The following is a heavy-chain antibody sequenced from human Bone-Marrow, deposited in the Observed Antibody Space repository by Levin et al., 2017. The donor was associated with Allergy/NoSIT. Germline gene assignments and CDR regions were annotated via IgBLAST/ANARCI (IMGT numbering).Heavy chain of an antibody. CDR3: ARGGGWFGELSLDY. V-gene: IGHV4-34*01. Sequence: SETLSLTCAVYGGSFSGYYWSWIRQPPGKGLEWIGEINHSGSTNYNPSLKSRVTISVDTSKNQFSLKLSSVTAADTAVYYCARGGGWFGELSLDYWGQGTLVTVSS. CDR2: INHSGST. CDR1: GGSFSGYY. J-gene: IGHJ4*02. D-gene: IGHD3-10*01.